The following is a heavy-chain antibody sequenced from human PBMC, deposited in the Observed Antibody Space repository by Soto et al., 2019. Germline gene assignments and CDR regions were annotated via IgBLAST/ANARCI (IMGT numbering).Heavy chain of an antibody. CDR2: ISSSSSTI. V-gene: IGHV3-48*01. CDR1: GFTFSSYS. Sequence: GGSLRLSCAASGFTFSSYSMNWVSQAPGKGLEWVSYISSSSSTIYYADSVKGRFTISRDNAKNSLYLQMNSLRAEDTAVYYCAREWDGDGYNSGWFDPWGQGTLVTVSS. D-gene: IGHD5-12*01. CDR3: AREWDGDGYNSGWFDP. J-gene: IGHJ5*02.